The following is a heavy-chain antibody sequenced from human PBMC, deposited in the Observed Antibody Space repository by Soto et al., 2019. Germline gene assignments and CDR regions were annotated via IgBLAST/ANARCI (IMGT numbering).Heavy chain of an antibody. CDR1: GGSFSGYY. CDR2: IKDGGNT. V-gene: IGHV4-34*01. J-gene: IGHJ4*02. Sequence: QVQLQQWGAGLLKPSETLSLTCAVYGGSFSGYYWSWIRQPPGKGLEWIGEIKDGGNTNYSPSLKSRVTISADTSKNQFSLKLNSVTAADTAVYYCARGQEAIVATHWDQVTLVTVSS. D-gene: IGHD5-12*01. CDR3: ARGQEAIVATH.